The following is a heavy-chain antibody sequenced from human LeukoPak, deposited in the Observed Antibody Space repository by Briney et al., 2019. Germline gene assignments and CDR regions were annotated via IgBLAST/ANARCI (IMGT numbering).Heavy chain of an antibody. Sequence: GGSLRLSCAASGFTFSGAWVRWVRQAPGRGLVWVSLIKSDGITTRYADSVKGRFTISRDNAKNTVYLQMSSLRAEDTAVYYCARDPYWGQGILVTVSS. CDR3: ARDPY. CDR1: GFTFSGAW. CDR2: IKSDGITT. V-gene: IGHV3-74*01. J-gene: IGHJ4*02.